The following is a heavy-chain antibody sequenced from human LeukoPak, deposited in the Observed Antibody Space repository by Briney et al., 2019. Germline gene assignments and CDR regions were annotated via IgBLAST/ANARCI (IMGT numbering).Heavy chain of an antibody. J-gene: IGHJ4*02. Sequence: GGSLRLSCAASGFTFSSYAMSWVRQAPGKGLEWVSAISGSGGSTYYADSVKGRFTISRDNSKNTLYLQMNSLRAEDTAVYYCAKTCNIITFGGVIAPDYWGQGTLVTVSS. CDR3: AKTCNIITFGGVIAPDY. D-gene: IGHD3-16*02. V-gene: IGHV3-23*01. CDR2: ISGSGGST. CDR1: GFTFSSYA.